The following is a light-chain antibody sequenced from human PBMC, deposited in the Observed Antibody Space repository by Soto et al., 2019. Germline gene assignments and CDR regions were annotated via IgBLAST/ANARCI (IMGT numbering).Light chain of an antibody. CDR3: ASWDGSLNGYV. J-gene: IGLJ1*01. V-gene: IGLV1-44*01. CDR2: RND. CDR1: GPNIGDYA. Sequence: QAVLTQPPSASGTPGQRVTISCSGSGPNIGDYAVNWFQQLPGTAPRLVIYRNDQRPSGVPDRFSGSKSGTSASLAISWLQSEDEGDYYCASWDGSLNGYVFGPGTQLTVL.